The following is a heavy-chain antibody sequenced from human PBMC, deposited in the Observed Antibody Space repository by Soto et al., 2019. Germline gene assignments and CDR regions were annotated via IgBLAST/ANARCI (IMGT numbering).Heavy chain of an antibody. CDR2: IIPILGIA. J-gene: IGHJ4*02. D-gene: IGHD3-3*01. CDR3: AREMGENLEWLAPRGYYFDY. CDR1: GGTFSSYA. Sequence: ASVKVSCKASGGTFSSYAISWVRQAPGQGLEWMGRIIPILGIANYAQKFQGRVTITADKSTSTAYMELSSLRSEDTAVYYCAREMGENLEWLAPRGYYFDYWGQGTLVTVSS. V-gene: IGHV1-69*04.